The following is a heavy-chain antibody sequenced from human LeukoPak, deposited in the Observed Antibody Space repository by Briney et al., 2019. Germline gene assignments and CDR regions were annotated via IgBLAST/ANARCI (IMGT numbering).Heavy chain of an antibody. V-gene: IGHV1-18*01. CDR2: ISAYNGNT. Sequence: GASVKVSCKASGYTFTSYGISWVRQAPGQGLAWMGWISAYNGNTNYAQKLQGRVTMTTDTSTSTAYMELRSLRSDDTAVYYCARDLVYCGGDCYSFDYWGQGTLVTVSS. CDR3: ARDLVYCGGDCYSFDY. CDR1: GYTFTSYG. D-gene: IGHD2-21*02. J-gene: IGHJ4*02.